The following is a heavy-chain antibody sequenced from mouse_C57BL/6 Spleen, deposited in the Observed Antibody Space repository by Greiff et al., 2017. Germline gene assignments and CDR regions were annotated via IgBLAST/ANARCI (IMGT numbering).Heavy chain of an antibody. Sequence: VKLMESGAELARPGASVKLSCKASGYTFTSYGISWVKQRTGPGLEWIGEIYPRSGNTYYNEKFKGKATLTADKSSSTAYMELRSLTSEDSAVYFCAREGYPYAMDYWGQGTSVTVSS. J-gene: IGHJ4*01. D-gene: IGHD2-2*01. CDR2: IYPRSGNT. CDR1: GYTFTSYG. CDR3: AREGYPYAMDY. V-gene: IGHV1-81*01.